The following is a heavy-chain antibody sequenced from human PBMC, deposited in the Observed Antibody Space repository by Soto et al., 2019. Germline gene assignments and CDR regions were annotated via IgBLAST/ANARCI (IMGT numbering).Heavy chain of an antibody. CDR1: GFTFSSYG. Sequence: QVQLVESGGGVVQPGRSLRLSCAASGFTFSSYGMHWVRQAPGKGLEWVAVISYDGSNKYYADSVKGRFTISRDNSKNTLYLQMNSLRAEDTAVYYCGAAAGTDDYWGQGTLVTVSS. CDR2: ISYDGSNK. D-gene: IGHD6-13*01. V-gene: IGHV3-30*03. J-gene: IGHJ4*02. CDR3: GAAAGTDDY.